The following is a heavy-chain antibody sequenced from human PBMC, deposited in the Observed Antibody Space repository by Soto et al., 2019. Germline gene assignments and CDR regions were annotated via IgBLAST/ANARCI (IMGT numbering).Heavy chain of an antibody. CDR2: INGGNGDT. J-gene: IGHJ4*02. V-gene: IGHV1-3*01. CDR3: AKDYYDSSGYYPPALLFDY. D-gene: IGHD3-22*01. Sequence: ASVKVSCKASGYTFSSHATHWVRQAPGQRLEWMGWINGGNGDTKYSQKFQGRVTITRDTSASTAYMELSSLRSEDTVVYYCAKDYYDSSGYYPPALLFDYWGQGTLVTVSS. CDR1: GYTFSSHA.